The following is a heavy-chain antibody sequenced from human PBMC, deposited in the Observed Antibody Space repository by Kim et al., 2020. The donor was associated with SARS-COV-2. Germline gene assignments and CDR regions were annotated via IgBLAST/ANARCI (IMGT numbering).Heavy chain of an antibody. D-gene: IGHD3-10*01. CDR2: IDPSDSYT. CDR1: GYSFTSYW. J-gene: IGHJ2*01. CDR3: ARGSGEEGWFGPHWYFDL. V-gene: IGHV5-10-1*01. Sequence: GESLKISCKGSGYSFTSYWISWVRQMPGKGLEWMGRIDPSDSYTNYSPSFQGHVTISADKSISTAYLQWSSLKASDTAMYYCARGSGEEGWFGPHWYFDLWGRGTLVTVSS.